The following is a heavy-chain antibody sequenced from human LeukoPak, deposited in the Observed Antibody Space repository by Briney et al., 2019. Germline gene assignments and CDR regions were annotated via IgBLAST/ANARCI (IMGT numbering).Heavy chain of an antibody. CDR3: AQRCSRTSCYIGGFDP. V-gene: IGHV4-34*01. CDR1: GGSFSGYY. Sequence: SETLSLTCAVYGGSFSGYYWSWIRQPPGKGLEWIGEINHSGSTNYNPSLKSRVTISADTSKNQFSLKLRSVTAADTAVYYCAQRCSRTSCYIGGFDPWGQGTLVTVSS. D-gene: IGHD2-2*02. CDR2: INHSGST. J-gene: IGHJ5*02.